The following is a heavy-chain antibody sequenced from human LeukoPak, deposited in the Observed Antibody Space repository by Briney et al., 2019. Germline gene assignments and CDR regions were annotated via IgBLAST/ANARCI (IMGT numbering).Heavy chain of an antibody. V-gene: IGHV1-46*01. Sequence: ASEKVSLKAAGYSVSSYYMYWVRHGPRQGMGWMRTINPSGGSPTYAQKFRDRVTMTRDTSTTTVYMELSSLKSEDTAVYYCARWTGTTGLDYWGQGTLVTVSS. CDR1: GYSVSSYY. CDR3: ARWTGTTGLDY. CDR2: INPSGGSP. D-gene: IGHD1-1*01. J-gene: IGHJ4*02.